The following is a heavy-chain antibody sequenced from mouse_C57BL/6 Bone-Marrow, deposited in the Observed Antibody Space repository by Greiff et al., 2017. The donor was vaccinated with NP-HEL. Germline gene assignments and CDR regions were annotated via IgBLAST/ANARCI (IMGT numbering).Heavy chain of an antibody. J-gene: IGHJ4*01. D-gene: IGHD2-4*01. V-gene: IGHV1-55*01. CDR1: GYTFTSYW. CDR3: AKEGAYDYESAMDY. Sequence: QVQLQQPGAELVKPGASVKMSCKASGYTFTSYWITWVKQRPGQGLEWIGDIYPGSGSTNYNEKFKSKATLTVDTSSSTAYMQLSSLTSEDSAVYYGAKEGAYDYESAMDYWGQGTSVTVSS. CDR2: IYPGSGST.